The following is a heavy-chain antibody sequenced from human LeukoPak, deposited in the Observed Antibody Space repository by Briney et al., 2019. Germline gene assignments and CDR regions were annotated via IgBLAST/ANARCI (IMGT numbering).Heavy chain of an antibody. V-gene: IGHV4-34*01. CDR3: AGGRLRTVELWYY. CDR1: GGSLSGYY. Sequence: SETLSLTCVVYGGSLSGYYWNWIRQPPGKGLEWIGEINHSGTTKYNPSLKSRDSISIDTSKNQFSLRVSSVTAADAAVYYCAGGRLRTVELWYYWGQGTLVTVSS. J-gene: IGHJ4*02. CDR2: INHSGTT. D-gene: IGHD4-23*01.